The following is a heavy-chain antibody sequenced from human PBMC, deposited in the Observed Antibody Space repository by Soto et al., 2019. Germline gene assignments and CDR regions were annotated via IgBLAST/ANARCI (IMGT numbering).Heavy chain of an antibody. CDR3: AKGGRQWLVTSVFNY. V-gene: IGHV3-30*18. J-gene: IGHJ4*02. D-gene: IGHD6-19*01. CDR1: GFTFSDYA. Sequence: VQLVESGGGVVQPGRSLRLSCAASGFTFSDYAMHWVRKAPGKGLEWVAVVSHDGRNTHYADSVKGRFTISRDSSKSTVPLEMTSLRAEDTTVYYCAKGGRQWLVTSVFNYSGQGALVTVSS. CDR2: VSHDGRNT.